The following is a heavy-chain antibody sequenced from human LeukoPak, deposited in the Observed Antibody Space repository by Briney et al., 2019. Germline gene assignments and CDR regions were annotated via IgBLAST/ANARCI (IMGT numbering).Heavy chain of an antibody. J-gene: IGHJ4*02. D-gene: IGHD5-12*01. CDR2: ITGTGGDT. V-gene: IGHV3-43*02. CDR1: GFTFYDYA. CDR3: AKDIRLGGKSGYEGFDY. Sequence: GGSLTLSCAASGFTFYDYAMHWVRQAPGKGLEWVSLITGTGGDTYYPDSVKGRFTISRDNGKNSLYLQMNSLRTEDTAVYFCAKDIRLGGKSGYEGFDYWGQGTLVTVSS.